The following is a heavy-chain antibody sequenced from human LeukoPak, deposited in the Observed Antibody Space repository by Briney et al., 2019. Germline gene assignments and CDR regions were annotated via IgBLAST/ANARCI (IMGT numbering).Heavy chain of an antibody. J-gene: IGHJ6*03. CDR2: VFYSGFT. V-gene: IGHV4-39*01. Sequence: SETLSLTCTVSGGSISSTTYYWGWIRQPPGKGLEWIGSVFYSGFTYYNPSLKSRVTISVDTSNNQFSLKLSSVTAADTAVYYCARHKARNGYCSYYYMDVWGKGTTVTISS. D-gene: IGHD1-14*01. CDR3: ARHKARNGYCSYYYMDV. CDR1: GGSISSTTYY.